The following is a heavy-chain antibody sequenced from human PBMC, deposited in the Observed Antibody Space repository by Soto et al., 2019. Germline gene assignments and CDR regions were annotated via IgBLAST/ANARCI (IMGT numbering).Heavy chain of an antibody. Sequence: PGGSLRLSCAASGITFSNYALSWVRQAPGKGLEWVSGISGSGRSTHYADSVKGRFTISRDNSKNTLSLQMNSLRADDTAVYYCAALGVEYFDYWGQGTLVTVSS. CDR3: AALGVEYFDY. V-gene: IGHV3-23*01. J-gene: IGHJ4*02. CDR2: ISGSGRST. CDR1: GITFSNYA.